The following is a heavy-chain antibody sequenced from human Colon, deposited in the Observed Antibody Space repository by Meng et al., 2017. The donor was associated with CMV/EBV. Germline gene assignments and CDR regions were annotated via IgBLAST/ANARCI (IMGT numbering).Heavy chain of an antibody. D-gene: IGHD3-22*01. Sequence: SQTLSLTCDVSIGSVPPNYWSWVRQPPGKPLEWIGHIHYSRSTNYNPSLASRVAISVDTSKNQFSLRLNFVTASDTGTYFCARARSLYTNSKYYDYGMDVWGQGTTVTVSS. V-gene: IGHV4-59*02. CDR1: IGSVPPNY. CDR3: ARARSLYTNSKYYDYGMDV. CDR2: IHYSRST. J-gene: IGHJ6*02.